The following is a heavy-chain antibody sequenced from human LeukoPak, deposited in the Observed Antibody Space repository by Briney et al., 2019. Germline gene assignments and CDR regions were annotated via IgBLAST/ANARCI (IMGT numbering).Heavy chain of an antibody. J-gene: IGHJ4*02. D-gene: IGHD4-17*01. CDR2: IKSKTAGGTT. Sequence: GGSLRLSCAASGFTFSNAWMSWVRQAPGKGLEWVDRIKSKTAGGTTDSAAPVKGRFTISRDDSKNMLYLQMNSLKIEDTAVYYCTTWNGDYANSYWGQGTLVTVSS. CDR1: GFTFSNAW. CDR3: TTWNGDYANSY. V-gene: IGHV3-15*01.